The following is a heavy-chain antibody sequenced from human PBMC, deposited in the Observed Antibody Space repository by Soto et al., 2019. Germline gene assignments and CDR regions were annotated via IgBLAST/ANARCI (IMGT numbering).Heavy chain of an antibody. CDR3: ARQPPSTVTTFTS. J-gene: IGHJ4*02. Sequence: VQLVESGGGLVKPGGSLRLSCAASGFSFSDSYMSWIRQAPGKGLEWVSYISSGSSVIYYADSVKGRFTISRDNAKNSLHLQMNSLRAEDTAVYYCARQPPSTVTTFTSWGQGTLVSVSS. CDR2: ISSGSSVI. V-gene: IGHV3-11*01. CDR1: GFSFSDSY. D-gene: IGHD4-17*01.